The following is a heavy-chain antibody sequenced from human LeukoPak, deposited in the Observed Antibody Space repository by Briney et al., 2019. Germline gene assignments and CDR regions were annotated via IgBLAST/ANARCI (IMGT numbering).Heavy chain of an antibody. V-gene: IGHV3-7*01. J-gene: IGHJ4*02. CDR3: ARSLWPEDY. CDR1: GFTFSDFY. D-gene: IGHD3-16*01. CDR2: INQDGTGK. Sequence: GGSLRLSCAASGFTFSDFYISWVRESPGKGLEWVASINQDGTGKYYVASVRGRFTISRDNAKKSVWLQLTSLRADDTAVYYCARSLWPEDYWGQGTLVTVSS.